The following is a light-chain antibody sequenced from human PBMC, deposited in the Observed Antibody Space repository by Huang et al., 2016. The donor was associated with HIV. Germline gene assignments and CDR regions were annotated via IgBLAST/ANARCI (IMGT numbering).Light chain of an antibody. CDR2: DAS. V-gene: IGKV1-33*01. J-gene: IGKJ2*01. Sequence: DIQMPQSPSSLSASVRDRVIITCRASQNISNSLTWYHQKPGNSPKLLIFDASSLNSGVPSRFSGSGSGTYFTFTISGLQTEDSATYYCQQYDDLPYTCGQGTTLEIK. CDR3: QQYDDLPYT. CDR1: QNISNS.